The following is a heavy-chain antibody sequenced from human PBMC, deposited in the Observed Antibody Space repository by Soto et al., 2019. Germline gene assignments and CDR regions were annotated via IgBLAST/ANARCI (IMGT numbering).Heavy chain of an antibody. CDR1: GGSLSGHS. CDR2: INHSGRV. CDR3: STSAYDTNGYYRFDP. D-gene: IGHD3-22*01. Sequence: PSETLSLTWAVYGGSLSGHSCTWIRQSPGKGLEWIGYINHSGRVNYNPSLKSRVTISLDTSKNQFSLTLSAVTAADTAMYYCSTSAYDTNGYYRFDPWGQGTLVTVSS. V-gene: IGHV4-34*01. J-gene: IGHJ5*01.